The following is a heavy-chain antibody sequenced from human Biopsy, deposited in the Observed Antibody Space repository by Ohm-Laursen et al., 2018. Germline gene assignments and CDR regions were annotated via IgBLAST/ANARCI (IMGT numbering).Heavy chain of an antibody. Sequence: SLRLSCSASRFTFEDYAMHWVRLTPGKGLEWVSGIDWNRGSIAYGDSVKGRFTISRDNGKNFLYLQMSSLRVEDTALYFCAKDKGAHINYGDLYYFDSWGRGTLVTVSS. CDR3: AKDKGAHINYGDLYYFDS. CDR2: IDWNRGSI. D-gene: IGHD3-10*01. J-gene: IGHJ4*02. CDR1: RFTFEDYA. V-gene: IGHV3-9*01.